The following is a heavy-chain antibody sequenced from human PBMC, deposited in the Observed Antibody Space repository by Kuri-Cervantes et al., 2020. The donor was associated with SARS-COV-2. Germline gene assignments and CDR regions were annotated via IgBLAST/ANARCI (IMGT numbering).Heavy chain of an antibody. V-gene: IGHV3-23*01. D-gene: IGHD2-2*01. CDR1: GFTFDSYG. J-gene: IGHJ4*02. Sequence: GESLKISCAASGFTFDSYGMSWVRQAPGKGLEWVSGISGSGNSRYYADPVKGRFTVSRDNFKNTLYMLINSLRAEDTAVYYCAKGEYCSGSSCYREGVPLFDFWGQGTLVTVSS. CDR2: ISGSGNSR. CDR3: AKGEYCSGSSCYREGVPLFDF.